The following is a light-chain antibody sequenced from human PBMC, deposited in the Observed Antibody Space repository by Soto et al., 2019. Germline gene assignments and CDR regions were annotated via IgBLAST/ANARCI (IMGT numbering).Light chain of an antibody. Sequence: QSALTQPASVSGSPGQSITISCTGTSSDVGGYNSVSWYQQHPGKAPKLMIYEVSNRPSGVSNRFSGSKSGNTASLTISGLQAEDESDYYCCSYRSSSTPYYVFGTGTKVTVL. CDR3: CSYRSSSTPYYV. CDR1: SSDVGGYNS. J-gene: IGLJ1*01. CDR2: EVS. V-gene: IGLV2-14*03.